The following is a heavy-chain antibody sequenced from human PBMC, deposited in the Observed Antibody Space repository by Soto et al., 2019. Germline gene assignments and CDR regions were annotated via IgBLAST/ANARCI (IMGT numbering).Heavy chain of an antibody. CDR3: ATAAAAVKNDY. D-gene: IGHD6-13*01. Sequence: SVKVSCKVSGYTLTELSMHWVRQSPGKGLERMGGFDPEDGETIYAQKFQGRVTMTEDTSTETAYMELSGRRSEDTAVYYCATAAAAVKNDYWGQGTLVTVSA. V-gene: IGHV1-24*01. J-gene: IGHJ4*02. CDR1: GYTLTELS. CDR2: FDPEDGET.